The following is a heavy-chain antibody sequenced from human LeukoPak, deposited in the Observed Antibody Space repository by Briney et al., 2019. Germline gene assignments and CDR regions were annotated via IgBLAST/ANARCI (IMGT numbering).Heavy chain of an antibody. D-gene: IGHD1-26*01. Sequence: GGSLRLSCAASGFTFSSYGMHWVRQAPGKGLEWVAVIWYGGSNKYYADSVKGRFTISRDNSKNTLYLQMNSLRADDTAVYYCAKDQASGSYEYYFADSGQRSPVTVPS. CDR1: GFTFSSYG. CDR3: AKDQASGSYEYYFAD. CDR2: IWYGGSNK. V-gene: IGHV3-30*02. J-gene: IGHJ4*02.